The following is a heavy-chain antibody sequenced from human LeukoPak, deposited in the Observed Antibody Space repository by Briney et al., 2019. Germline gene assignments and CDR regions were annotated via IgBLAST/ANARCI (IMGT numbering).Heavy chain of an antibody. Sequence: SVKVSCKASGGTFSSYAISWVRQAPGQGLEWMGGIIPIFGTANYAQKFQGSVTITTDESTSTAYMELSSLRSEDTAVYYCARGPELERFDYWGQGTLVTVSS. CDR3: ARGPELERFDY. D-gene: IGHD1-1*01. V-gene: IGHV1-69*05. J-gene: IGHJ4*02. CDR2: IIPIFGTA. CDR1: GGTFSSYA.